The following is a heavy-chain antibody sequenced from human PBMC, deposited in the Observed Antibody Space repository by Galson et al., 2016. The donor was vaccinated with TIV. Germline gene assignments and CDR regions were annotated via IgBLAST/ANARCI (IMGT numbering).Heavy chain of an antibody. CDR2: THHSGST. D-gene: IGHD1-26*01. Sequence: SETLSLTCAVSGYSITSAYHWGWIRQPPGKGLEWIGSTHHSGSTYYNPSLKSRVTISVDASKNQFSLKLSSVTAADTAMNFCASGRSGATFYYYMDVWGKGTTVTVSS. J-gene: IGHJ6*03. CDR1: GYSITSAYH. CDR3: ASGRSGATFYYYMDV. V-gene: IGHV4-38-2*01.